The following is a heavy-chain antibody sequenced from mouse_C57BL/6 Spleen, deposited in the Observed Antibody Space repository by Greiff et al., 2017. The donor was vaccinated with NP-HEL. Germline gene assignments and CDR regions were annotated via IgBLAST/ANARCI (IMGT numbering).Heavy chain of an antibody. Sequence: QVQLQQPGTELVKPGASVKLSCKASGYTFTSYWMHWVKQRPGQGLEWIGNINPSNGGTNYNEKFKSKATLTVDKSSSTAYMQLSSLTSEDSAVYYSARFDTTVVARDYYAMDYWGQVTSVTVSS. CDR3: ARFDTTVVARDYYAMDY. D-gene: IGHD1-1*01. J-gene: IGHJ4*01. CDR1: GYTFTSYW. V-gene: IGHV1-53*01. CDR2: INPSNGGT.